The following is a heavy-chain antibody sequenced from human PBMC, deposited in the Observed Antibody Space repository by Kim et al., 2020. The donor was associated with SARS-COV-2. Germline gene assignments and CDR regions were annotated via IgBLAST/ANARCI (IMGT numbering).Heavy chain of an antibody. V-gene: IGHV4-34*13. Sequence: SLKTRVTISVDTYKNQFSLKLSSVTAADTAVYYCARGHRGSESHKYYFDYWGQGTLVNVSS. J-gene: IGHJ4*02. CDR3: ARGHRGSESHKYYFDY. D-gene: IGHD3-10*01.